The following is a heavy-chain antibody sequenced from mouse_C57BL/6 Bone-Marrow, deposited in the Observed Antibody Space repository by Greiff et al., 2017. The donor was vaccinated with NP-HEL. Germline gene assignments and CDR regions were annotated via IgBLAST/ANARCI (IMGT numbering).Heavy chain of an antibody. D-gene: IGHD2-3*01. CDR1: GFSFNTYA. V-gene: IGHV10-1*01. CDR2: IRSKSNNYAT. CDR3: VRHGGYSWFAY. Sequence: EAGGGLVQPKGSLKLSCAASGFSFNTYAMNWVRQAPGKGLEWVARIRSKSNNYATYYADSVKDRFTISRDDSESMLYLQMNNLKTEDTAMYYCVRHGGYSWFAYWGQGTLVTVSA. J-gene: IGHJ3*01.